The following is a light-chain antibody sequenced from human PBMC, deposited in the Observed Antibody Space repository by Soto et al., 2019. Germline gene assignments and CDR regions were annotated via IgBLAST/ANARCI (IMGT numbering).Light chain of an antibody. CDR3: QQYGSSGT. J-gene: IGKJ1*01. CDR2: GAS. Sequence: ELVLTQSQGTLSLSPGERATLSCRASQSVRNNYLAWYQQKPGQAPRLLIYGASNRATGIPDRFSGSGSGTDFTLTISRLEPEDFAVYYCQQYGSSGTFGQGTKVEIK. V-gene: IGKV3-20*01. CDR1: QSVRNNY.